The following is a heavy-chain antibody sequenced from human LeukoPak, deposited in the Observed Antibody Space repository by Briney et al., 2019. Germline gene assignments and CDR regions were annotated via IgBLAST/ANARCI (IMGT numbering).Heavy chain of an antibody. D-gene: IGHD2-21*02. J-gene: IGHJ6*03. Sequence: PSETLSLTCAVYGGSFSGYYWSWIRQPPGKGLEWIGEINHSGSTNYNPSLKSRVTISVDTSKNQFSLKLSSVTAADTAVYYCARGYGGVVVTGYYYYMDVWGKGTTVTVSS. CDR3: ARGYGGVVVTGYYYYMDV. CDR1: GGSFSGYY. CDR2: INHSGST. V-gene: IGHV4-34*01.